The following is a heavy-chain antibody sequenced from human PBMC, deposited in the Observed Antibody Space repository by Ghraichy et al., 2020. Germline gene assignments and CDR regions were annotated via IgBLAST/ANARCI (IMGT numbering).Heavy chain of an antibody. D-gene: IGHD2-15*01. Sequence: SETLSLTCTVSGGSISNYYWSWIRQPPWKGLEWIGHIYNSGSTNYNPSLKSRVTISVDTPKNQFSLKLSSVTAADTAVYYCARSIMAAAATDNCFDPWGQGTLVTVSS. CDR1: GGSISNYY. CDR2: IYNSGST. CDR3: ARSIMAAAATDNCFDP. J-gene: IGHJ5*02. V-gene: IGHV4-59*08.